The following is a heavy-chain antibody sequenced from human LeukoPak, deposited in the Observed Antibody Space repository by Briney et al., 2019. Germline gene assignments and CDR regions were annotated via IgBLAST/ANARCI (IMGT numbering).Heavy chain of an antibody. CDR2: IYPGDSDT. V-gene: IGHV5-51*01. D-gene: IGHD6-13*01. CDR1: GYSFTSYW. Sequence: LGESLKISCKGSGYSFTSYWIGWVRQMPGKGLEWMGIIYPGDSDTRYSPSFQGQVTISADKSISTAYLQWSSLKASDTAVYYCARLLRAAAYNWFDPWGQGTLVTVSS. CDR3: ARLLRAAAYNWFDP. J-gene: IGHJ5*02.